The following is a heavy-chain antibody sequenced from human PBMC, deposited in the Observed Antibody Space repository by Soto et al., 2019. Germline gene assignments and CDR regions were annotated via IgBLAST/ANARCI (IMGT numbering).Heavy chain of an antibody. V-gene: IGHV3-23*01. D-gene: IGHD2-8*01. Sequence: EVQVLESGGGLVQPGGSLRLSCAASGFSFSAYAMNWVRQAPGKGLQWVSGLVGSGADKNYADSVRGRFTVSRDNSKNTLYLQMNSLRDEDTAVYYCAKDLIAGNGVWEAFDMWGRGTKVTVSS. CDR3: AKDLIAGNGVWEAFDM. CDR1: GFSFSAYA. CDR2: LVGSGADK. J-gene: IGHJ3*02.